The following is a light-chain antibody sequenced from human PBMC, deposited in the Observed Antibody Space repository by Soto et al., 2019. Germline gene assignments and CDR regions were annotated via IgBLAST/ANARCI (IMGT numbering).Light chain of an antibody. Sequence: QSVLTQPPSVSAAPGQTVTIFCSGSSSNIGNNYVSWYQQLPGTAPKLLIYDYNKRPSGIPDRFSGSKSGTSATLGITGLQTGDEADYYCGTWDSSLSAGVFGGGTKLTVL. J-gene: IGLJ2*01. CDR1: SSNIGNNY. CDR2: DYN. CDR3: GTWDSSLSAGV. V-gene: IGLV1-51*01.